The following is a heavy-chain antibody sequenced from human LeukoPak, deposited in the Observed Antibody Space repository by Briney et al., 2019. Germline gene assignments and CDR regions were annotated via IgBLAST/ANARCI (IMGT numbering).Heavy chain of an antibody. V-gene: IGHV3-7*01. J-gene: IGHJ4*02. CDR1: AFIFSGHW. CDR3: ARLRVRPSQMTTVSTFDN. D-gene: IGHD4-17*01. Sequence: GGSLRLSCEGSAFIFSGHWMTWVRQAPGKGLEWVANIKQDGSEKYYVDSVKGRFTISRDNAKNSLYLQMNSLRVEDTAVYYCARLRVRPSQMTTVSTFDNWGQGTLVTVSS. CDR2: IKQDGSEK.